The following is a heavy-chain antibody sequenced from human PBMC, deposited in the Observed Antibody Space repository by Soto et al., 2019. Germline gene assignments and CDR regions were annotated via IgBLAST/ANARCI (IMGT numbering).Heavy chain of an antibody. D-gene: IGHD5-12*01. CDR3: ARDLLGCVYAYADV. Sequence: QVQLVQSGAEVKKPGSSVKVSCKASGGTFSNYALISWVRQAPGQGLEWMGGIIPIDATVNYAQKFQGRITITADESTTTAYMDLGSLRSDDTAVYYCARDLLGCVYAYADVWGQGTTVTVSS. J-gene: IGHJ6*01. CDR2: IIPIDATV. CDR1: GGTFSNYA. V-gene: IGHV1-69*12.